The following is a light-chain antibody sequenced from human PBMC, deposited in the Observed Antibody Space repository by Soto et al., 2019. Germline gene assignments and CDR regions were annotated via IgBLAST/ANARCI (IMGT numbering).Light chain of an antibody. J-gene: IGKJ1*01. CDR3: QQYTNTNNPWM. CDR1: QSISTY. Sequence: DIQMTQSASSLSASLGDRVTITCGASQSISTYLNWYQQKAGLAPKLLIYDASTLQSGVASRFSGSGSGKEFTLIISGLQPDDSATYYCQQYTNTNNPWMFGQGTKVDIK. CDR2: DAS. V-gene: IGKV1-39*01.